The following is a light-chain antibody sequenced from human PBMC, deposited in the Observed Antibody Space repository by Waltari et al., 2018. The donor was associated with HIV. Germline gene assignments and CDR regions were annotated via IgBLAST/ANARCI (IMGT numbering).Light chain of an antibody. Sequence: QSVLTQAPSTSETPGQRVTISCSGSTSNIGRSYVYWYHQLPGTAPKLLIYRNYPRPSGVPDRFSGSKSGTSASLAISGLRPEDEGDYFCAAWDHDLSAVLFGGGTKLTVL. CDR3: AAWDHDLSAVL. CDR2: RNY. V-gene: IGLV1-47*01. CDR1: TSNIGRSY. J-gene: IGLJ2*01.